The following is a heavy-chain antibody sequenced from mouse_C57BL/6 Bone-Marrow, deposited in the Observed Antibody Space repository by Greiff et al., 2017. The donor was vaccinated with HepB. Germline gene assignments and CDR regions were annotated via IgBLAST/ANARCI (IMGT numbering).Heavy chain of an antibody. Sequence: EVQLQESGPGMVKPSQSLSLTCTVTGYSITSGYDWHWIRHFPGNKLEWMGYISYSGSTNYNPSLKSRISITHDTSKNHFFLKLNSVTTEDTATYYCAREGPYYFDYWGQGTTLTVSS. CDR1: GYSITSGYD. J-gene: IGHJ2*01. V-gene: IGHV3-1*01. CDR2: ISYSGST. CDR3: AREGPYYFDY.